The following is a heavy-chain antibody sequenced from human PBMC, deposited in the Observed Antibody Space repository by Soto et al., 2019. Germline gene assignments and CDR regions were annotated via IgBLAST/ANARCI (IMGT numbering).Heavy chain of an antibody. D-gene: IGHD3-16*01. Sequence: GGSLRLSSTVSGFMFSSYAMTWVRQPPGKGLEWVSTISGSGGSTYYSDSVRGRFTTSRDNSKKMLYLEMNRLKGDDTALYYCATDGSWGDHDYVDHWGQGNLVTVSS. CDR1: GFMFSSYA. V-gene: IGHV3-23*01. CDR3: ATDGSWGDHDYVDH. CDR2: ISGSGGST. J-gene: IGHJ4*02.